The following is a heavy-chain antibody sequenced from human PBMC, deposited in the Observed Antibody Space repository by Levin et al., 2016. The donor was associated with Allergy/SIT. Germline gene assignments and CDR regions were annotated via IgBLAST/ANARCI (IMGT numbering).Heavy chain of an antibody. Sequence: GESLKISCEASGFIFSDYYMSWIRRAPGKGLEWVGYINTVGNAIYYAESLKGRITISRDNAKKSMYLQMNSLRAEDTAVYFCARRGLSFGNVDYWGQGTLVTVSS. CDR2: INTVGNAI. CDR1: GFIFSDYY. V-gene: IGHV3-11*01. J-gene: IGHJ4*02. D-gene: IGHD3/OR15-3a*01. CDR3: ARRGLSFGNVDY.